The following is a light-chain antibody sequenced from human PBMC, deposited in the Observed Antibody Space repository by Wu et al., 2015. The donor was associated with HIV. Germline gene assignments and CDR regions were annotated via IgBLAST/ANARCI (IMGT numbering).Light chain of an antibody. CDR1: QGISSY. CDR2: AAS. CDR3: QQYYSYPMLT. V-gene: IGKV1-8*01. J-gene: IGKJ4*01. Sequence: AIRMTQSPSSLSASTGDRVTITCRASQGISSYLAWYQQKPGKAPKLLIYAASTLQSGVPSRFSGSGSGTDFTLTISCLQSEDFATYYRQQYYSYPMLTFGGGPRWRSN.